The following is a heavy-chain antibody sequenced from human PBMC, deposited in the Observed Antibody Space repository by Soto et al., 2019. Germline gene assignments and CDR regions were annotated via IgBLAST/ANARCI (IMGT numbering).Heavy chain of an antibody. CDR1: GGSISDYY. V-gene: IGHV4-59*01. D-gene: IGHD4-17*01. J-gene: IGHJ4*02. CDR2: VHYTGRA. Sequence: PSETLSLTCTVSGGSISDYYWIWIRQPPGKGLDWIGYVHYTGRASYNPSLKSRVSISVDTSTNQYSLNMSSMTAADTAVYYCAIVSDDYGGNGAFDYWGQGTLVTVSS. CDR3: AIVSDDYGGNGAFDY.